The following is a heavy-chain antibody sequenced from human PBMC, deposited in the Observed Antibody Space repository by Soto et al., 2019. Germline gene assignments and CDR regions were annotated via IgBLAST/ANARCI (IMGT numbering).Heavy chain of an antibody. CDR2: IYPGDSDT. CDR1: GYGFTSYW. V-gene: IGHV5-51*01. D-gene: IGHD3-16*01. CDR3: ARQYYDYGWGVLNYGMDV. Sequence: PGESLKISCKGSGYGFTSYWIGWVRQMPGKGLEWMGIIYPGDSDTRYSPSFQGQVTISADKSISTAYLQWSSLKASDTAMYYCARQYYDYGWGVLNYGMDVWGQGTTVTVSS. J-gene: IGHJ6*02.